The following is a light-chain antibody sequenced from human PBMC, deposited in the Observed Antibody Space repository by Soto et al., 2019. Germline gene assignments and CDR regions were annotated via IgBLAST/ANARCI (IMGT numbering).Light chain of an antibody. J-gene: IGKJ4*01. V-gene: IGKV1-5*01. CDR3: QQYKTNPLT. CDR1: QNVNSW. CDR2: DAS. Sequence: IHMTQSPSIVSASLGYRVTITCRASQNVNSWLAWYQQKPGKAPYLLIYDASSLQRGVPSRFSGSGYGTEFTLSISPLQPDDFATYYCQQYKTNPLTFGGGTKV.